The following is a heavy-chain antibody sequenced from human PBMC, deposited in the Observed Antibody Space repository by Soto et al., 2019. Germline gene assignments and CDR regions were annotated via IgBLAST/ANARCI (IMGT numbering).Heavy chain of an antibody. CDR1: GGSFSGPS. D-gene: IGHD3-22*01. CDR3: STRAYDTNGYYRFDP. V-gene: IGHV4-34*01. CDR2: XXHXXRX. Sequence: SETPSLTSAVYGGSFSGPSWTWIRQSPGKXLEWXGDXXHXXRXXXXXSXXXRVTISLDTSKNQFSLTLSAVTAADTAMYYCSTRAYDTNGYYRFDPWGQGTLVTVSS. J-gene: IGHJ5*01.